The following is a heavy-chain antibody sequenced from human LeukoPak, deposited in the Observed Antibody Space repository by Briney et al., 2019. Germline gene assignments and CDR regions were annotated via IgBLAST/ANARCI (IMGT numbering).Heavy chain of an antibody. CDR1: GYSFTSYW. CDR2: IYPGDSDT. CDR3: ARLKVVTHDAFDI. J-gene: IGHJ3*02. Sequence: GESLKISCKGSGYSFTSYWIGWVRQMPGKGLEWMGIIYPGDSDTRYSPSFQGQVTISADKSISTAYLQWSSLKASDTAMHYCARLKVVTHDAFDIWGQGTMVTVSS. V-gene: IGHV5-51*01. D-gene: IGHD4-23*01.